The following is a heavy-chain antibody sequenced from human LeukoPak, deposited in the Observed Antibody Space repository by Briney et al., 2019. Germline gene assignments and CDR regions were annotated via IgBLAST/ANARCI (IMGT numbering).Heavy chain of an antibody. V-gene: IGHV3-74*01. CDR3: ARGNQQLPRSTPDY. J-gene: IGHJ4*02. CDR2: IKTDGSTT. D-gene: IGHD2-2*01. CDR1: GFTFSSSW. Sequence: GGSLRLSCAVSGFTFSSSWMHWVRQAPGKGLVWVSHIKTDGSTTAYADSVKGRFTISRDNAKNTLYLQMDSLRAADTGVYYCARGNQQLPRSTPDYWGQGTLVTVSS.